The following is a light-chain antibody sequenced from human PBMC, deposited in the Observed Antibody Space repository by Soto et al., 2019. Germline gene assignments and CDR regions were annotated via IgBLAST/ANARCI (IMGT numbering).Light chain of an antibody. V-gene: IGLV2-14*01. CDR1: SSDVGGYNY. CDR3: SSYTSSSTPPV. CDR2: EVS. Sequence: QSALTQPASVSGSPGQSITISCTGTSSDVGGYNYVSWYQQHPGKAPKLMIYEVSNRPSGVSNRFSGSKSGNTASLTISGLQAEDEADYYCSSYTSSSTPPVFGGGTQLPVL. J-gene: IGLJ2*01.